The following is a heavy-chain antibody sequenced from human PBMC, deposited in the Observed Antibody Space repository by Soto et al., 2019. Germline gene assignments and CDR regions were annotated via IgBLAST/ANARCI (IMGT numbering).Heavy chain of an antibody. J-gene: IGHJ5*01. CDR1: GDSTSTVDYF. V-gene: IGHV4-30-4*01. D-gene: IGHD2-15*01. CDR3: ARGRYCLTGRCFPNWFDS. CDR2: IYKSTTT. Sequence: PSETLSLTCSVSGDSTSTVDYFWAWIRQPPGQALEYIGYIYKSTTTYYNPSFESRVAISLDTSKSQFSLTVTSVTAADTAVYFCARGRYCLTGRCFPNWFDSWGQGTLVTVPS.